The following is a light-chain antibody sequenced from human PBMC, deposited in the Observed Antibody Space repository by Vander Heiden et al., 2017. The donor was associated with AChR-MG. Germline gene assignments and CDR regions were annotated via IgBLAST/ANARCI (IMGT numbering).Light chain of an antibody. CDR1: QGISSY. Sequence: IQLTQSPSSLSASVGDRVTITCRASQGISSYLAWYQQKPGKAPKLLIYAASTLQSGVPSRFSGSGSGTYFTLTISSLQPEDFATYYCQQFNSYRLTFGQGTRLAIK. V-gene: IGKV1-9*01. J-gene: IGKJ5*01. CDR2: AAS. CDR3: QQFNSYRLT.